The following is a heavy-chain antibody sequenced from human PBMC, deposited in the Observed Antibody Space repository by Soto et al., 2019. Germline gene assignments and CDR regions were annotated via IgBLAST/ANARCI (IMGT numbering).Heavy chain of an antibody. CDR3: AKVRRDFTGLSELDYFDY. Sequence: VSLRLSCAASGFAFDINGMTWVLQVPGKGLEWGSAISAGGGTTYYADPVKGRFTISRDNSKNMLYLQMNSLRAEDTAVYYCAKVRRDFTGLSELDYFDYWGQGTPVTVS. V-gene: IGHV3-23*01. J-gene: IGHJ4*02. D-gene: IGHD3-3*01. CDR1: GFAFDING. CDR2: ISAGGGTT.